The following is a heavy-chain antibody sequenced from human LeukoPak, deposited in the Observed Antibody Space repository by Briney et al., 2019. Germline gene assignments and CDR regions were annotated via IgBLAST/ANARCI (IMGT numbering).Heavy chain of an antibody. CDR3: ARGVRGEDSGYEKGCLDY. D-gene: IGHD5-12*01. CDR1: GGSFSGYY. CDR2: INHSGST. J-gene: IGHJ4*02. Sequence: SETLSLTCAVYGGSFSGYYWSWIRQPPGKGLEWIGEINHSGSTNYNPSLKSRVTISVDTSKNQFSLKLSSVTAADTAVYYCARGVRGEDSGYEKGCLDYWGQGTLVTVSS. V-gene: IGHV4-34*01.